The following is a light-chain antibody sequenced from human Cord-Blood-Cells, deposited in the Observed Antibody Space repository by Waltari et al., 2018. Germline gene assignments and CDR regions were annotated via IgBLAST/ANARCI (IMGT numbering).Light chain of an antibody. V-gene: IGKV3-11*01. Sequence: EIVLTQSPATLSLSPGERATLSCRAIQSVSSYLACYQQKPGQAPRLLIYDASNRATGIPARCSGSGSGTDFTLTISSLEPEDFAVYYCQQRSNWPWTFGQGTKVEIK. CDR1: QSVSSY. CDR3: QQRSNWPWT. CDR2: DAS. J-gene: IGKJ1*01.